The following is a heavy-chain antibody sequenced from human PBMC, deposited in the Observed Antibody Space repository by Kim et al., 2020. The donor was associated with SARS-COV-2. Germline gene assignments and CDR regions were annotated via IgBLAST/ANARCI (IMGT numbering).Heavy chain of an antibody. CDR3: ARSLGYCTNGVCTSYGMDV. CDR1: GFSLSPSGVG. CDR2: IYWDDDK. V-gene: IGHV2-5*02. D-gene: IGHD2-8*01. J-gene: IGHJ6*02. Sequence: SGPTLVNPTQTLTLTCTFSGFSLSPSGVGVGWIRPPPGKALEWLALIYWDDDKRYSPSLKSRLTITKDTSKNQVVLTMTNMDPVDTATYYCARSLGYCTNGVCTSYGMDVWGQGTTVTVSS.